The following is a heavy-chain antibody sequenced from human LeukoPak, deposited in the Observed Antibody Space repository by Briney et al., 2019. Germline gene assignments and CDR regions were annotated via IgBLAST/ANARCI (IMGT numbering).Heavy chain of an antibody. CDR3: ARDVRTEYCSGGSCSNALDI. CDR1: GFTFSSYG. Sequence: GGSLRLSCAASGFTFSSYGMHWVRQAPGKGLEWVAVIWYDGSNKYYADSVKGRFTISRDSSKNTLYLQMNSLRAEDTAVYYCARDVRTEYCSGGSCSNALDIWGQGTMVTVSS. V-gene: IGHV3-33*01. CDR2: IWYDGSNK. J-gene: IGHJ3*02. D-gene: IGHD2-15*01.